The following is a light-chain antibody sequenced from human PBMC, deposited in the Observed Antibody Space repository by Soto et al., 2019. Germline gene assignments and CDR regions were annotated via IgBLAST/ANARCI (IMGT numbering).Light chain of an antibody. CDR3: QQYGSSPFT. CDR1: QSVSSSY. J-gene: IGKJ3*01. CDR2: GAS. V-gene: IGKV3-20*01. Sequence: EIVLTQSPGTLSLSPGERATLSCRASQSVSSSYLAWYQQKPGQAPRLLIYGASSRATGIPDRFSGSGSGTDFALTINRLEPEDFAVYYCQQYGSSPFTFGPGTIVDIK.